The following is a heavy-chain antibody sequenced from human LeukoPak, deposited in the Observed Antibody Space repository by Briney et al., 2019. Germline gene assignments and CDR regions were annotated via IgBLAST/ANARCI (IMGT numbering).Heavy chain of an antibody. CDR3: AKDILTGYYNYAFDI. Sequence: PGGSLRLSCAASGFTFDDYAMHWVRQAPGKGLEWVSGISWNSGSIGYADSVKGRFTTSRDNAKNSLYLQMNSLRAEDTALYYCAKDILTGYYNYAFDIWGQGTMVTVSS. J-gene: IGHJ3*02. V-gene: IGHV3-9*01. D-gene: IGHD3-9*01. CDR2: ISWNSGSI. CDR1: GFTFDDYA.